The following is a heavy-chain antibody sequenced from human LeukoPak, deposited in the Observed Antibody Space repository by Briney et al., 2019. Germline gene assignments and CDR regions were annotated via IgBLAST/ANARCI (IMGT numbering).Heavy chain of an antibody. J-gene: IGHJ4*02. Sequence: GGSLRLSCAAFGFTFDSYGMIWVRQAPGKGLEWVSGISGSGFITYYADSVKGRFSISRDNSKNTLYLQMNSLRVEDTAVYYCARGLRFSDYWGQGTLVTVSS. CDR3: ARGLRFSDY. CDR2: ISGSGFIT. V-gene: IGHV3-23*01. CDR1: GFTFDSYG.